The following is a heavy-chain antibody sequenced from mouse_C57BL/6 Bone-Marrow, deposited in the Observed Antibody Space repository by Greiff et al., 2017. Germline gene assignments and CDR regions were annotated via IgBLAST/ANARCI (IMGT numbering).Heavy chain of an antibody. V-gene: IGHV1-52*01. Sequence: QVQLQQPGAELVRPGSSVKLSCKASGYTFTSYWMHWVKQRPIQGLEWIGNIDPSDSETHYNQKFKDKATLTVDKSSSTAYMQLSSLTSEDSAVYDGARGPHYEYELAWCAYWGQGTLVTVSA. CDR2: IDPSDSET. D-gene: IGHD2-4*01. J-gene: IGHJ3*01. CDR3: ARGPHYEYELAWCAY. CDR1: GYTFTSYW.